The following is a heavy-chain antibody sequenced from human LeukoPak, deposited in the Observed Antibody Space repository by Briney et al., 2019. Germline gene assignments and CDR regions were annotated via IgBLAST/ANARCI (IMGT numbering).Heavy chain of an antibody. J-gene: IGHJ4*02. V-gene: IGHV3-33*06. D-gene: IGHD3-22*01. CDR3: AKARDSSGYYSNY. CDR2: IWYDGSNK. Sequence: PGGSLRLSCAASGFTFSSYGMHWVRQAPGKGLEWVAVIWYDGSNKYYADSVKGRFTISRDNSKNTLYLQMNSLRAEDTAVYYCAKARDSSGYYSNYWGQGTLVTVSS. CDR1: GFTFSSYG.